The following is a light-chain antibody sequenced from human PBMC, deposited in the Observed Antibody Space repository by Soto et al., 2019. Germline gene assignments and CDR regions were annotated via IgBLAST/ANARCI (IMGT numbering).Light chain of an antibody. CDR2: GVS. V-gene: IGKV3-20*01. CDR3: QQYMSSVT. J-gene: IGKJ1*01. CDR1: QSVDSTF. Sequence: EIVLTQSPGSLSLSPGERATLSCRASQSVDSTFFAWYQKKPGQAPRLLMYGVSKRATGIPDRFSGSGSGTVFTLTISRLEPDDFAVYYCQQYMSSVTFGQGTRVEIK.